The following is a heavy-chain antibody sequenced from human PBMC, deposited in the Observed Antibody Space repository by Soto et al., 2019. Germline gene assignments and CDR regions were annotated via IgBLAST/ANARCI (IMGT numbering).Heavy chain of an antibody. CDR3: ARTNCSGGSCYSGLVEYFQH. Sequence: QLQLQESGPGLVKPSETLSLTCTVSGGSISSSSYYWGWIRQPPGKGLEWIGSIYYSGSTYYNPSLKSRVTISVDTSKNQFSLKLSSVTAADTAVYYCARTNCSGGSCYSGLVEYFQHWGQGTLATVSS. D-gene: IGHD2-15*01. CDR2: IYYSGST. V-gene: IGHV4-39*01. J-gene: IGHJ1*01. CDR1: GGSISSSSYY.